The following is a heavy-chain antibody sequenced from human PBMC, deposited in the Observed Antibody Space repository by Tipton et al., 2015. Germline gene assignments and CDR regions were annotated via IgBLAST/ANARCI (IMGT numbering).Heavy chain of an antibody. CDR3: ARERPGANYFDY. CDR2: VFYTGST. CDR1: GGSISSEY. V-gene: IGHV4-59*01. J-gene: IGHJ4*02. D-gene: IGHD7-27*01. Sequence: TLSLTCTVSGGSISSEYWSWIRQPPGKGLEWIGYVFYTGSTYYNPSLESRVTISVDTLGNQFSLKLSSVTAADTAVYYCARERPGANYFDYWGQGTLVTVSS.